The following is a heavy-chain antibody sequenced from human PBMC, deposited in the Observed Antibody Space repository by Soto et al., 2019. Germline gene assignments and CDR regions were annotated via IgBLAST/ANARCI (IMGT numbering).Heavy chain of an antibody. J-gene: IGHJ6*02. D-gene: IGHD3-3*01. CDR3: AADNTIFGPDYYYYGMDV. Sequence: SVKVYCKASGFTFTSSAVQWVRQARGQRHEWIGWIVVGSGNTNYAQKFQERVTITRDMSTSTAYMELSSLRSEDTAVYYCAADNTIFGPDYYYYGMDVWGHGTTVTVSS. CDR2: IVVGSGNT. V-gene: IGHV1-58*01. CDR1: GFTFTSSA.